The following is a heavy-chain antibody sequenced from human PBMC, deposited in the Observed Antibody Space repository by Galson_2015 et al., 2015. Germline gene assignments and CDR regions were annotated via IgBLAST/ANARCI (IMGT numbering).Heavy chain of an antibody. D-gene: IGHD1-26*01. V-gene: IGHV3-74*01. CDR1: GSSFSSNW. J-gene: IGHJ6*02. CDR3: ARDLWANYYYYGMDV. CDR2: INNDGSGT. Sequence: SLRLSCAASGSSFSSNWMHWVRQVPGKGLVWVSHINNDGSGTGYTDSVKGRFTISRDNAKNTLYLQMNSLRSEDTAVYYCARDLWANYYYYGMDVWGQGTTVTVSS.